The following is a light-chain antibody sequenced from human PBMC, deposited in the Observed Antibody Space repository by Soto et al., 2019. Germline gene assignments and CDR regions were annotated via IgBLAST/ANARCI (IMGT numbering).Light chain of an antibody. J-gene: IGLJ1*01. CDR1: SSNIGAEYD. CDR3: HSYDRSLTTFV. V-gene: IGLV1-40*01. CDR2: GDN. Sequence: QSVLTQPPSVSGAPGQRVAISCTGSSSNIGAEYDVHWYQQLPGTAPKRLIYGDNNRPSGVPDRFSGSKSGTSASLAITGRQPEDEADYYCHSYDRSLTTFVFGTGTKLTVL.